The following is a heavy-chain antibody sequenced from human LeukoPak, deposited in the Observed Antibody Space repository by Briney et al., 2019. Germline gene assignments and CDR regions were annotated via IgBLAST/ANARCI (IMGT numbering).Heavy chain of an antibody. D-gene: IGHD3-22*01. CDR3: ARGRQDVTMIVVVMTAVSYYLDV. CDR1: GGSISSSSYY. V-gene: IGHV4-39*07. J-gene: IGHJ6*03. Sequence: SETLSLTCTVSGGSISSSSYYWGWIRQPPGKGLEWIGSIYYSGSTYYNPSLKSRVTISVDTSKNQFSLKLSSVTAADTAVYYCARGRQDVTMIVVVMTAVSYYLDVWGKGTTVTVS. CDR2: IYYSGST.